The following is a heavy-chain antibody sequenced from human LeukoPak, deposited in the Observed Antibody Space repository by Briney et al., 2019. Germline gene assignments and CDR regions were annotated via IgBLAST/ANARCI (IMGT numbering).Heavy chain of an antibody. D-gene: IGHD3-22*01. CDR1: GGTFSSYA. CDR2: IIPIFGIA. Sequence: SVKVSCKASGGTFSSYAISWVRQAPGQGLEWMGRIIPIFGIANYAQKFQGRVTITADKSTSTAYMELSSLRSEDTAAYYCARDRGHAYDSSGYFDYWGQGTLVTVSS. V-gene: IGHV1-69*04. J-gene: IGHJ4*02. CDR3: ARDRGHAYDSSGYFDY.